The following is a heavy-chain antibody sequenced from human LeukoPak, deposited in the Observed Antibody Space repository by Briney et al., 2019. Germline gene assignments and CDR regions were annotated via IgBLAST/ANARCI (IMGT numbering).Heavy chain of an antibody. J-gene: IGHJ6*03. Sequence: PGGSLRLSCAASGFTFDDYAMHWVRQAPGKGLEWVSLISGDGGSPYYADSMKGRFTISRDNSKNSLYPQMNSLRTEDTALYYCAKASSGRWGSSWYYYYMDVWGKGTTVTVSS. D-gene: IGHD6-13*01. CDR1: GFTFDDYA. CDR2: ISGDGGSP. V-gene: IGHV3-43*02. CDR3: AKASSGRWGSSWYYYYMDV.